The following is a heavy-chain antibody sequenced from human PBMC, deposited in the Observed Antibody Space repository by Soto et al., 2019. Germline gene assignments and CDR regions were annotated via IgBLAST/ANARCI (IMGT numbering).Heavy chain of an antibody. CDR1: GGTFSSFG. D-gene: IGHD5-12*01. CDR2: IIPVFGRP. V-gene: IGHV1-69*13. CDR3: AREGSGYNF. J-gene: IGHJ1*01. Sequence: SVKVSCKASGGTFSSFGISWVRQAPGQGLEWMGGIIPVFGRPDYAQRFRGRLTITADESTNTCYMELIDLESEDTAVYYCAREGSGYNFWGQGTQVTVS.